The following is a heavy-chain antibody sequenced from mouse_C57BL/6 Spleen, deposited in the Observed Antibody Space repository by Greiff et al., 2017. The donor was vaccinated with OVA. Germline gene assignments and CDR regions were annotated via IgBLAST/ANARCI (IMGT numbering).Heavy chain of an antibody. J-gene: IGHJ2*01. D-gene: IGHD2-4*01. Sequence: VQLQQSGPELVKPGASVKISCKASGYTFTDYYMNWVKQSHGKSLEWIGDINPNNGGTSYNQKFKGKATLTVDKSSSTAYMELRSLTSEDSAVYYCAAYDYDGRDAWGQGTTLTVSS. V-gene: IGHV1-26*01. CDR1: GYTFTDYY. CDR2: INPNNGGT. CDR3: AAYDYDGRDA.